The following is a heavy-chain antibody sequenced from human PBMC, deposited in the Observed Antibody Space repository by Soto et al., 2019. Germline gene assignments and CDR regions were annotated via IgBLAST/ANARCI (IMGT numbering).Heavy chain of an antibody. CDR2: IIPIFGTA. CDR3: ARVADIVVVPAADSYYYGMDV. Sequence: SVKVSCKASGGTFSSYAISWVRQAPGQGPEWMGGIIPIFGTANYAQKFQGRVTITADKSTSTAYMELSSLRSEDTAVYYCARVADIVVVPAADSYYYGMDVWGQRTTVTVSS. D-gene: IGHD2-2*01. CDR1: GGTFSSYA. J-gene: IGHJ6*02. V-gene: IGHV1-69*06.